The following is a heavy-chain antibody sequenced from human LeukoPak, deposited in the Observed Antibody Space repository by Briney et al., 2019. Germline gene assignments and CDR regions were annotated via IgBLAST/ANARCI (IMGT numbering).Heavy chain of an antibody. Sequence: SETLSLTCTVSGGSISSYYWSWIRQPAGKGLEWIGRIYTSGSTNYNPSLKSRVTMSVDTSKNQFSLKLSSVTAADTAVYYCARTSDILTGYHAFDIWGQGTMVTVSS. CDR1: GGSISSYY. J-gene: IGHJ3*02. CDR2: IYTSGST. CDR3: ARTSDILTGYHAFDI. D-gene: IGHD3-9*01. V-gene: IGHV4-4*07.